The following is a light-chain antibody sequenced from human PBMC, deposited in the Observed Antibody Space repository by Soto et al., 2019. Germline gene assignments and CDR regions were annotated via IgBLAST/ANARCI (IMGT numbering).Light chain of an antibody. CDR3: QHYHSFPHT. CDR2: DAS. J-gene: IGKJ2*01. V-gene: IGKV1-5*01. Sequence: DIQMTQSPSTLSAYVEDRVTITRRASQSISNWLAWYQQKPGQAPKLLMYDASKLESGVPSRFSGSGSGTEFTLTISSLQPDDFASYYGQHYHSFPHTFGQGAKLEIK. CDR1: QSISNW.